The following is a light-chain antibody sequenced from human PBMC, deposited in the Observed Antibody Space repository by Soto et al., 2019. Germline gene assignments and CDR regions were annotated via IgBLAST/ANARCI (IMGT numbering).Light chain of an antibody. CDR2: DVT. CDR1: SSDVGGYDF. Sequence: QSALTQPRSVSGSPGQSVTISCTGTSSDVGGYDFVSWFQQYPGKAPKLIIYDVTKGPSGVPDRFSGSKSGNTASLTISGLQTDDEAHYYCCSYAGSYTHVFGTGTKVTV. J-gene: IGLJ1*01. CDR3: CSYAGSYTHV. V-gene: IGLV2-11*01.